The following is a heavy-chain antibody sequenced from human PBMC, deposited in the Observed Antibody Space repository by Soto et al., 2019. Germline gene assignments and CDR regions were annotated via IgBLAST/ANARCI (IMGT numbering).Heavy chain of an antibody. CDR2: VDYSGTA. J-gene: IGHJ4*02. V-gene: IGHV4-39*01. CDR1: SGPPSLTSVI. Sequence: PSETRPLTWTVSSGPPSLTSVICGCVRQPPGKGLEWIGNVDYSGTAYFSPSLATRVTFHVDTSKNQFSLTLYSVTAADTAVYYCARITGRHLDYWGQGILVTVS. D-gene: IGHD1-20*01. CDR3: ARITGRHLDY.